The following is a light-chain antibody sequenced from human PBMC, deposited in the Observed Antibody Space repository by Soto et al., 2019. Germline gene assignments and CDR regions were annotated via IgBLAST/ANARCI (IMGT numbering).Light chain of an antibody. Sequence: DVRMTKSPSTLSASMGDRVSITCRASQSIGRFLAWYQHQPGKAPKLLIYDASTLESGVPSRFSGTGSGTEFTFSITSLQPEDFGTYYCQQCYMGWTFGQGTKVDIK. J-gene: IGKJ1*01. CDR2: DAS. V-gene: IGKV1-5*01. CDR1: QSIGRF. CDR3: QQCYMGWT.